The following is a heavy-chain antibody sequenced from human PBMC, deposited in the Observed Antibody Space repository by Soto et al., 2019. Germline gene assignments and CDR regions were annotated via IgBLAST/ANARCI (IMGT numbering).Heavy chain of an antibody. V-gene: IGHV3-23*01. J-gene: IGHJ4*02. CDR2: ISGSGGGT. CDR1: GFRFSGYA. Sequence: DVQLLESGGGLVQPGGSLRLSCAASGFRFSGYAMSWVRQAPGKGLEWVSAISGSGGGTYHAASVKGRLTISRENTKGTLYLQMNSLRAEDTAIYFCAKGSAESRPYYFDYGGQGTLVTVSS. CDR3: AKGSAESRPYYFDY. D-gene: IGHD6-13*01.